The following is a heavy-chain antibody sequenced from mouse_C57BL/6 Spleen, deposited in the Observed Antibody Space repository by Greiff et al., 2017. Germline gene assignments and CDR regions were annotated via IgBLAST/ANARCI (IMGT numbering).Heavy chain of an antibody. V-gene: IGHV3-6*01. J-gene: IGHJ3*01. D-gene: IGHD2-1*01. CDR3: ARSGNYEWFAY. Sequence: EVHLVESGPGLVKPSQSLSLTCSVTGYSITSGYYWNWIRQFPGNKLEWMGYISYDGSNNYNPSLKNRISITRDTSKNQFFLKLNSVTTEDTATYYCARSGNYEWFAYWGQGTLVTVSA. CDR1: GYSITSGYY. CDR2: ISYDGSN.